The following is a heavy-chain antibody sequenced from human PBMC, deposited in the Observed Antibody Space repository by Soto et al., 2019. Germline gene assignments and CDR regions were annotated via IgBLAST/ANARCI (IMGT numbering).Heavy chain of an antibody. CDR1: GGSISSGGYY. CDR2: IYYSGST. Sequence: SETLSLTCTVSGGSISSGGYYWSWIRQHPGKGLEWIGYIYYSGSTYYNPSLKSRVTISVDTSKNQFSLKLSSVTAADTAVYYCARGSGGYYDSSGYWIVDYWGQGTLVTVSS. CDR3: ARGSGGYYDSSGYWIVDY. V-gene: IGHV4-31*03. J-gene: IGHJ4*02. D-gene: IGHD3-22*01.